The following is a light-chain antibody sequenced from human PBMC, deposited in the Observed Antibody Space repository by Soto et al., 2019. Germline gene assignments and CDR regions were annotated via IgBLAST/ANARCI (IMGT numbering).Light chain of an antibody. CDR1: QSVSST. CDR3: QPYNNWPLP. Sequence: EIVMTQSPATLSVSPGARATLSCRASQSVSSTLAWYQQKPGQAPRLLIYGASTRATGIPARFSGSGSGTEFTLTISSLQSEDFAVYYCQPYNNWPLPFGGGTKVEIK. V-gene: IGKV3-15*01. CDR2: GAS. J-gene: IGKJ4*01.